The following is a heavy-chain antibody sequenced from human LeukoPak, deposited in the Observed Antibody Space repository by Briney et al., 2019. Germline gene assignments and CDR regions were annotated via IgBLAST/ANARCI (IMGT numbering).Heavy chain of an antibody. Sequence: GGSLRLSCAASGFTFSSYAMSWVRQAPGKGLEWVSAISGSGGSTYYADSVKGRFTISRDNPKNTLYLQMNSLRAEDTAVYYCARGEVATIAYYFDYWGQGTLVTVSS. CDR1: GFTFSSYA. CDR3: ARGEVATIAYYFDY. D-gene: IGHD5-12*01. V-gene: IGHV3-23*01. CDR2: ISGSGGST. J-gene: IGHJ4*02.